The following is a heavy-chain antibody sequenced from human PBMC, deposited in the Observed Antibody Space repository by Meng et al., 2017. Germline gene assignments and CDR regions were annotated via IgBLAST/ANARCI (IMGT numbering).Heavy chain of an antibody. CDR2: ISYDGSNK. D-gene: IGHD3-22*01. CDR3: ARDATYDSSGYYFDY. CDR1: GFTFSSYA. Sequence: GGSLRLSCAASGFTFSSYAMHWVRQAPGKGLEWVAVISYDGSNKYYADSVKGRFTISRDNSKNTLYLKMNSLRAEDTAVYYCARDATYDSSGYYFDYWGQGTLVTVSS. V-gene: IGHV3-30*04. J-gene: IGHJ4*02.